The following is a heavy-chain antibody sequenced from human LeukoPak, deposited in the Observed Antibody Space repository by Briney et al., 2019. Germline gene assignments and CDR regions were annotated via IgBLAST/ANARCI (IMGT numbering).Heavy chain of an antibody. D-gene: IGHD3-10*01. V-gene: IGHV3-23*01. Sequence: PGGSLRLSCEASGFTFINYAMTWVRQAPGKGLEWVSRISRSGGNTYYADSVKGRFTISRDSSKNTLYLQMNSLRAEDTAVYYCAKTSYYDSGKGRSFDYWGQGTLVTVSS. CDR2: ISRSGGNT. CDR3: AKTSYYDSGKGRSFDY. CDR1: GFTFINYA. J-gene: IGHJ4*02.